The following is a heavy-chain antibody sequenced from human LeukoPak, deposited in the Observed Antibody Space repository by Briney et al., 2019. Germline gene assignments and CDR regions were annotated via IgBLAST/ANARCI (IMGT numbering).Heavy chain of an antibody. V-gene: IGHV3-7*05. Sequence: GGALRLSCAASGFTFSMDWMSWVRQAPGKGLEWVANIKQDGSEKYYVDSVKGRFTISRDNAKNSLYLQMNNLRAEDTAVYCCALARGNWGQGTLVTVSS. CDR2: IKQDGSEK. CDR3: ALARGN. CDR1: GFTFSMDW. D-gene: IGHD1-26*01. J-gene: IGHJ4*02.